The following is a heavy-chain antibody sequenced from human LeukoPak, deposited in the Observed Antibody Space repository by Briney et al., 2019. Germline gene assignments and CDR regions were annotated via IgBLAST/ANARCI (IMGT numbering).Heavy chain of an antibody. V-gene: IGHV3-48*04. CDR1: GFTFSTYS. Sequence: PGGSLRLSCAASGFTFSTYSMNWVRQASGKGLEWLSYISSTSSTKYYGDSVKGRFTISRDNAKNSLYLQMNSLRAEDTAVYYCAELGITMIGGVWGKGTTVTISS. CDR2: ISSTSSTK. CDR3: AELGITMIGGV. J-gene: IGHJ6*04. D-gene: IGHD3-10*02.